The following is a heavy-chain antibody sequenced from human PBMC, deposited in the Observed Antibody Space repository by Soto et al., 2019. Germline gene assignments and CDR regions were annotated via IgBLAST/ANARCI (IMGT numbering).Heavy chain of an antibody. Sequence: QVHLQESGPGLVKPSQTLSLTCTVSGGSISSGGYYWSWIRQHPGKGLEWIGYIYYSGSTYYNPYLKSRVTISVDTSKNQFSLKLSSVTAADTAVYYCARGRRVAAGFDYWGQGTLVTVSS. J-gene: IGHJ4*02. CDR3: ARGRRVAAGFDY. CDR2: IYYSGST. V-gene: IGHV4-31*03. D-gene: IGHD2-15*01. CDR1: GGSISSGGYY.